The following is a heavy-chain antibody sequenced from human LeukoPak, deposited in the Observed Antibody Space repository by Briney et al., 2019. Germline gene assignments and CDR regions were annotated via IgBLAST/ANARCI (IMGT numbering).Heavy chain of an antibody. Sequence: ASVKVSCKASGYTFTSYGISWVRQAPGQGLEWMGWISAYNGNTNYAQKLQGRVTMTTDTSTSTAYMELRSLRSDDTAVYYCARTPYYDFWSGYYGEYYFDYWGQGTLVTVSS. CDR1: GYTFTSYG. CDR3: ARTPYYDFWSGYYGEYYFDY. J-gene: IGHJ4*02. V-gene: IGHV1-18*01. D-gene: IGHD3-3*01. CDR2: ISAYNGNT.